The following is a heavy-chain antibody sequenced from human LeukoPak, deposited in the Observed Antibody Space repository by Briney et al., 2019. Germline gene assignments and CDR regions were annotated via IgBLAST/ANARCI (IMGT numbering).Heavy chain of an antibody. J-gene: IGHJ4*02. CDR2: ISYDGSNK. Sequence: PGGSLRLSCAASGFTFSSYVLHWVRQAPGKRLEWVAFISYDGSNKYYADSVKGRFTISRDNSKNTLSLQMNSLRAEDTALYYCARDTPVDYWGQGTLVTVSS. D-gene: IGHD2-15*01. CDR3: ARDTPVDY. CDR1: GFTFSSYV. V-gene: IGHV3-30-3*01.